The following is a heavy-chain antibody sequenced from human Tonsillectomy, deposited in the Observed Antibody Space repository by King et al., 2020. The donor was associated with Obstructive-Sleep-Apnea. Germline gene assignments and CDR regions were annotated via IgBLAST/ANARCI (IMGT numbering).Heavy chain of an antibody. CDR3: ATLQQLVLFGTYYFDY. CDR2: IYYSGST. CDR1: GGSISSGGYY. D-gene: IGHD6-13*01. V-gene: IGHV4-31*03. Sequence: VQLQESGPGLVKPSQTLSLTCTVSGGSISSGGYYWSWIRQHPGKGLEWIGYIYYSGSTYYNPSLKSRVTISVDTSKNQFSLKLSSWTAADTAVYYCATLQQLVLFGTYYFDYWGQGTLVTVSS. J-gene: IGHJ4*02.